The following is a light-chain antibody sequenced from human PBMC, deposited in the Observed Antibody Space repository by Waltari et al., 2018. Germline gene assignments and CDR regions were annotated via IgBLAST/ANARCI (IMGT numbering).Light chain of an antibody. CDR2: GNS. J-gene: IGLJ1*01. CDR3: QSYDSSLRRV. CDR1: SPNIGAGYD. V-gene: IGLV1-40*01. Sequence: QSVLPQPPSVSGAPGQRVTIPCTGSSPNIGAGYDLPWSQQLPGTAPKLLIYGNSNRPSGVPDRFSGSKSGTSASLAITGLQAEDEADYYCQSYDSSLRRVFGTGTKVTVL.